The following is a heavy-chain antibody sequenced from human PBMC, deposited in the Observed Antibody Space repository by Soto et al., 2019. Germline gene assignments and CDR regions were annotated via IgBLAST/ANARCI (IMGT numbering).Heavy chain of an antibody. D-gene: IGHD3-16*01. CDR1: GVSSTSFY. J-gene: IGHJ4*02. CDR3: ARGWGSKWYYFDS. Sequence: SETLSLTCTVSGVSSTSFYWSWIRQSPGKGLEWIGYIFDNGDVKYNPSLMSRLTMSIDMSKNEFSLRLKSVTAADTAMYYCARGWGSKWYYFDSWGEGTLVTVSS. V-gene: IGHV4-59*01. CDR2: IFDNGDV.